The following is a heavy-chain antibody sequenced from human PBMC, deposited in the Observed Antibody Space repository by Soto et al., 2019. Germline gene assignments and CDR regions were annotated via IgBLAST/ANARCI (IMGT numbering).Heavy chain of an antibody. D-gene: IGHD2-15*01. J-gene: IGHJ3*02. V-gene: IGHV1-69*02. CDR3: ARYCSGGSCYSFRDAFDI. Sequence: ASVKVSCKASGGTFSSYTISWVRQAPGQGLEWMGRIIPILGIANYAQKFQGRVTITADKSTSTAYMELSSLRSEDTAVYYCARYCSGGSCYSFRDAFDIWGQGTMVTVSS. CDR1: GGTFSSYT. CDR2: IIPILGIA.